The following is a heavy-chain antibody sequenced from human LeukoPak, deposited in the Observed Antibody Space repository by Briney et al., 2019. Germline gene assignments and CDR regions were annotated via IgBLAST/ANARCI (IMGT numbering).Heavy chain of an antibody. Sequence: SETLSLTCTVSGGSVSSGSYYWSWIRQPPGKGLEWIGYIYYTGSTNYNPSLKSRVTISVDTSKTQFSLTLSSLTAADTAVYYCARGSYVSYYYGMDVWGQGTTVTVSS. CDR1: GGSVSSGSYY. CDR3: ARGSYVSYYYGMDV. J-gene: IGHJ6*02. V-gene: IGHV4-61*01. CDR2: IYYTGST. D-gene: IGHD1-26*01.